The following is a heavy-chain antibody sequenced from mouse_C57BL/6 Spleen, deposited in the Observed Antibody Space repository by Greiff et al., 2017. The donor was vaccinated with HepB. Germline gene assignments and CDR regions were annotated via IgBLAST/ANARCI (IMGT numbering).Heavy chain of an antibody. V-gene: IGHV6-3*01. D-gene: IGHD1-1*01. J-gene: IGHJ2*01. CDR1: GFTFSNYW. CDR3: TGLYYYGSSYYFDY. CDR2: IRLKSDNYAT. Sequence: PGGSMKLSCVASGFTFSNYWMNWVRQSPEKGLEWVAQIRLKSDNYATHYAESVKGRFTISRDDSKSSVYLQMNNLRAEDTGIYYCTGLYYYGSSYYFDYWGQGTTLTVSS.